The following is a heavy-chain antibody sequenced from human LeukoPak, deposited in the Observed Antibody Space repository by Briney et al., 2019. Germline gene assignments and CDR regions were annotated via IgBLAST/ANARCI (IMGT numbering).Heavy chain of an antibody. V-gene: IGHV3-21*01. CDR3: ARAGYSGYGDY. J-gene: IGHJ4*02. CDR1: GFTFSSYS. D-gene: IGHD5-12*01. CDR2: ISSSSSYI. Sequence: GGSLRLSCAASGFTFSSYSMNWVRQAPGKGLEWGSSISSSSSYIYYADSVKGRFTISRDNAKNSLYLQMNSLRAEDTSVYYCARAGYSGYGDYWGLRTLVTVSS.